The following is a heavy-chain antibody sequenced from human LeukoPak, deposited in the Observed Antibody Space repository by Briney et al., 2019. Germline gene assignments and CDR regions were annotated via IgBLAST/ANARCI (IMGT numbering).Heavy chain of an antibody. Sequence: SETLSLTCTVSGGSISGYYWSWIRQPPGKGLEWIGEINHSGSTNYNPSLKSRVTISVDTSKNQFSLKLSSVTAADTAVYYCARLIAVAGKDYWGQGTLVTVSS. V-gene: IGHV4-34*01. D-gene: IGHD6-19*01. CDR2: INHSGST. J-gene: IGHJ4*02. CDR3: ARLIAVAGKDY. CDR1: GGSISGYY.